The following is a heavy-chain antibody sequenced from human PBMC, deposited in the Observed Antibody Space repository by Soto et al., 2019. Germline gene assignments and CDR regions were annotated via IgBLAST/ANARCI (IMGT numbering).Heavy chain of an antibody. CDR2: INAGNGNT. V-gene: IGHV1-3*01. Sequence: ASVKVSCKASGYTFTSYGIHWVRQAPGQRLEWTGWINAGNGNTKYSEKFQGRVTITRDTSASTAYLELSSLRSEDTAVYYCARDPNDSSAYDHNYYDGMDVLGQGTTVTVSS. CDR1: GYTFTSYG. CDR3: ARDPNDSSAYDHNYYDGMDV. J-gene: IGHJ6*02. D-gene: IGHD3-22*01.